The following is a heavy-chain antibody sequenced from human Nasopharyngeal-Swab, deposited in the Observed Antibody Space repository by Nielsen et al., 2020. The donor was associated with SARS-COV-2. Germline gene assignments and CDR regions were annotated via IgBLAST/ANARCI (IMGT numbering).Heavy chain of an antibody. D-gene: IGHD2-2*02. J-gene: IGHJ6*02. CDR1: GGSISSYY. V-gene: IGHV4-4*07. CDR3: AGDIPLDGYYYGMDV. Sequence: ESLKISCTVSGGSISSYYWSWIRQPAGKGLEWIGRIYTSGSTNYNPSLKSRVTMSVDTSKNQFSLKLSSVTAADTAVYYCAGDIPLDGYYYGMDVWGQGTTVTVSS. CDR2: IYTSGST.